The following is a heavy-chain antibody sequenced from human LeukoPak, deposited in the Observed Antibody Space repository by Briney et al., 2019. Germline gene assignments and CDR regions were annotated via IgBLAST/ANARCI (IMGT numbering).Heavy chain of an antibody. D-gene: IGHD4-17*01. J-gene: IGHJ4*02. V-gene: IGHV3-7*03. CDR1: GFTFSSYW. CDR2: IKQDGSEK. CDR3: AKVIYGDYEAFDY. Sequence: GESLRLFCAASGFTFSSYWMSWVRQAPGKRLEWVANIKQDGSEKYYVASVKGRFTISRDNAKNSLDLQMNSLRVEDTAVYYCAKVIYGDYEAFDYWGQGTLVTVSS.